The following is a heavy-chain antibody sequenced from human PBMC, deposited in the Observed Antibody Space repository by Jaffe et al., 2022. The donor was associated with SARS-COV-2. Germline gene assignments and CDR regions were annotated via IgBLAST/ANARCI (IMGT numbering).Heavy chain of an antibody. CDR1: GFTFSSFA. CDR3: ARQYCINGVCRFDY. CDR2: IDYTASNM. D-gene: IGHD2-8*01. V-gene: IGHV3-48*04. Sequence: EVQLVESGGGLVQPGGSLRLSCAPSGFTFSSFAMIWVRQAPVKGLEWVSYIDYTASNMWYADSVKGRFTISRDNAKNSLYLQMNSLRAEDTAVYYCARQYCINGVCRFDYWGQGTLVTVSS. J-gene: IGHJ4*02.